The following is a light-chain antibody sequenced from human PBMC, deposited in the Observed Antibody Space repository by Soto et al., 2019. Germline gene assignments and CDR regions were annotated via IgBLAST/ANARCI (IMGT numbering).Light chain of an antibody. CDR1: QSVSIH. CDR3: QQYGSSGT. J-gene: IGKJ1*01. Sequence: DIVLTQSAGTLSLSPGKRATLSGRASQSVSIHLALYQHKPGQXPXXLIYGASNRATGIPDRFSGSGSGTEFTLTISRLEPEDFAVYYCQQYGSSGTFGQGTKVDIK. CDR2: GAS. V-gene: IGKV3-20*01.